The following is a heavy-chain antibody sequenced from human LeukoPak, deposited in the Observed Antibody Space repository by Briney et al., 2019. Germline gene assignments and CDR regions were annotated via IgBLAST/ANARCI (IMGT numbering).Heavy chain of an antibody. CDR1: GFTFSSYS. V-gene: IGHV3-23*01. CDR2: ISGSGGST. J-gene: IGHJ3*02. CDR3: AKVRSGSYSAFDI. Sequence: PGGSLRLSCAASGFTFSSYSMNWVRQAPGKGLEWVSAISGSGGSTYYADSVKGRFTISRDNSKNTLYLQMNSLRAEDTAVYYCAKVRSGSYSAFDIWGQGTMVTVSS. D-gene: IGHD1-26*01.